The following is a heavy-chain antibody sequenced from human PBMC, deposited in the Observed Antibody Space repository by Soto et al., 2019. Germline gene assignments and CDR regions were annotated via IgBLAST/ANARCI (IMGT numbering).Heavy chain of an antibody. D-gene: IGHD3-10*01. V-gene: IGHV3-30-3*02. CDR3: AKPPDMVRGVIIFDY. J-gene: IGHJ4*02. CDR2: ISYDGSNK. CDR1: GFTFSSYA. Sequence: PGGSLRLSCAASGFTFSSYAMHWVRQAPGKGLEWVAVISYDGSNKYYADSVKGRFTISRDNSKNTLYLQMNSLRAEDTAVYYCAKPPDMVRGVIIFDYWGQGTLATVSS.